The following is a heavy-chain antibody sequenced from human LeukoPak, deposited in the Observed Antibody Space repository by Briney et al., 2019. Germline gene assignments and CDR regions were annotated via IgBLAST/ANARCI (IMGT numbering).Heavy chain of an antibody. J-gene: IGHJ4*02. CDR2: ISYDGSNK. V-gene: IGHV3-30-3*01. D-gene: IGHD6-19*01. Sequence: PGGSLRLSCAASGFTFSSYAMHWVRQAPGKGLEWVAVISYDGSNKYYADSVKGRFTISRDNSKNTLYLQMNSLRAEDTAVYYCARSSGLSLHFDYWGQGTLVTASS. CDR1: GFTFSSYA. CDR3: ARSSGLSLHFDY.